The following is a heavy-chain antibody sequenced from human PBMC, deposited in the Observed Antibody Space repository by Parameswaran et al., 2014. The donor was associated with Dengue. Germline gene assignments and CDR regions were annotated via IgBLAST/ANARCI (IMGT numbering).Heavy chain of an antibody. V-gene: IGHV1-3*04. D-gene: IGHD2-8*01. CDR2: INTGNGNT. CDR3: ANGYCTDGFCTGAFDA. Sequence: WVRQAPGQRLEWMGWINTGNGNTKYSQKFQGRVTITRDTSASTAYMELNSLRSEDTAVYYCANGYCTDGFCTGAFDAWGQGTMVTVSS. J-gene: IGHJ3*01.